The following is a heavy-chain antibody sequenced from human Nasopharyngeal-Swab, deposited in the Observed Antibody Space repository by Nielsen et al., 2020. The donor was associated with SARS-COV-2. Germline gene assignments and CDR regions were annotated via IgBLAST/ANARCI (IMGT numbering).Heavy chain of an antibody. J-gene: IGHJ4*02. CDR1: GFTFNTYA. CDR2: ISGSDYST. Sequence: GESLKISCAASGFTFNTYAISWVRQAPGKGLEWVSVISGSDYSTKYADSVKGRFTISRDNSKNTLYLQMNSLRAEDTAVYYCARDGPCDYWGQGTLVTVSS. V-gene: IGHV3-23*01. CDR3: ARDGPCDY.